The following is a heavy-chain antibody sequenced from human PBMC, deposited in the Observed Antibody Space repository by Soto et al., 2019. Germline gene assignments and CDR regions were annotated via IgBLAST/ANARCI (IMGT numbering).Heavy chain of an antibody. CDR2: MNPNSGNT. CDR3: ARRAPGNVTIFGVVIRYYFDY. CDR1: GYTFTSYD. V-gene: IGHV1-8*01. D-gene: IGHD3-3*01. Sequence: QVQLVQSGAEVKKPGASVKVSCKASGYTFTSYDINWVRQATGQGLEWMGWMNPNSGNTGYAQKFQGRVTMTRNTSISTAYMELSSLRSEDTAVYYCARRAPGNVTIFGVVIRYYFDYWGQGTLVTVSS. J-gene: IGHJ4*02.